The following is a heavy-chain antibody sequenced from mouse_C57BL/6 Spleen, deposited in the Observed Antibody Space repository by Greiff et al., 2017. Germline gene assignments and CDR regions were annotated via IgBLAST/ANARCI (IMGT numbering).Heavy chain of an antibody. J-gene: IGHJ1*03. CDR1: GFNIKDYY. CDR2: IDPEAGDT. Sequence: DVQLVESGAELVRPGASVKLSCTASGFNIKDYYMHWVKQRPEQGLEWIGRIDPEAGDTEYAPKFQGKATMTADTSSNTAYLQLSSLTSEDTAVYYCTPYYYGSSYGYFDVWGTGTTVTVSS. D-gene: IGHD1-1*01. CDR3: TPYYYGSSYGYFDV. V-gene: IGHV14-1*01.